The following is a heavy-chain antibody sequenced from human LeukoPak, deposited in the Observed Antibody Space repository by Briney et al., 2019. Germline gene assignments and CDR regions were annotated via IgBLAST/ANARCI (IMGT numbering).Heavy chain of an antibody. Sequence: GGSLRLSCAASGFTFSSYWMSWVRQAPGKGLEWVANIKQDGSEKYYVDSVKGRFTISRDNAKSSLYLQMNSLRVEDTAVYYCAKDRGLVAFFGPLVDYWGQGTLVTVSS. D-gene: IGHD5-12*01. CDR1: GFTFSSYW. CDR2: IKQDGSEK. V-gene: IGHV3-7*04. CDR3: AKDRGLVAFFGPLVDY. J-gene: IGHJ4*02.